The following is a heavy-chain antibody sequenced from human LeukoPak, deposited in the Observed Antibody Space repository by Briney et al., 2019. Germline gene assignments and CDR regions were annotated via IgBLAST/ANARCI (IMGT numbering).Heavy chain of an antibody. CDR3: ARDLPDGWSFGY. D-gene: IGHD6-19*01. CDR1: GFTFSSYA. CDR2: IKQDGSEK. V-gene: IGHV3-7*01. J-gene: IGHJ4*02. Sequence: GGSLRLSCAASGFTFSSYAMSWVRQAPGKGLEWVANIKQDGSEKYYVDSVKGRFTISRDNAKNSLYLQMNSLRAEDTAVYYCARDLPDGWSFGYWGQGTLVTVSS.